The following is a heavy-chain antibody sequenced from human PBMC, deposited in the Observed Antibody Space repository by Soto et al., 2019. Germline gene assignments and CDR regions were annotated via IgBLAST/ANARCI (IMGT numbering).Heavy chain of an antibody. CDR2: IIPIFGTA. Sequence: SVKVSCKASGGTFSSYAISWVRQAPGQGLEWMGGIIPIFGTANYAQKFQGRVTITADKSTSTAYMELSSLRSEDTAVYYCVRGVTPGPFDYWGQGTLVTVAS. V-gene: IGHV1-69*06. CDR1: GGTFSSYA. D-gene: IGHD4-4*01. J-gene: IGHJ4*02. CDR3: VRGVTPGPFDY.